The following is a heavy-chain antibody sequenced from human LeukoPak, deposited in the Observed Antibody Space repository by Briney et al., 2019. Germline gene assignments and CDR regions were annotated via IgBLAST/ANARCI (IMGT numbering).Heavy chain of an antibody. J-gene: IGHJ6*03. D-gene: IGHD6-6*01. CDR3: ARDGGYSSWTDYYYYMDV. CDR2: ISAYNGNT. Sequence: ASVKVSCKASGYTFTSYGISWVRQAPGQGLEWMGWISAYNGNTNYAQKLQGRVTMTTDTSTSTAYMELRSLRSDDTAVYYCARDGGYSSWTDYYYYMDVWGKGTTVTVSS. V-gene: IGHV1-18*01. CDR1: GYTFTSYG.